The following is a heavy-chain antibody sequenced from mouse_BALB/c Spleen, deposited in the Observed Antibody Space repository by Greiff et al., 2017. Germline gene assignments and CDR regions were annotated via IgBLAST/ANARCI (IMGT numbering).Heavy chain of an antibody. CDR3: AREGVYYRYFDY. CDR2: IDPANGNT. V-gene: IGHV14-3*02. CDR1: GFNIKDTY. J-gene: IGHJ2*01. Sequence: VQLKQSGAELVKPGASVKLSCTASGFNIKDTYMHWVKQRPEQGLEWIGRIDPANGNTKYDPKFQGKATITADTSSNTAYLQLSSLTSEDTAVYYCAREGVYYRYFDYWGQGTTLTVSS. D-gene: IGHD2-12*01.